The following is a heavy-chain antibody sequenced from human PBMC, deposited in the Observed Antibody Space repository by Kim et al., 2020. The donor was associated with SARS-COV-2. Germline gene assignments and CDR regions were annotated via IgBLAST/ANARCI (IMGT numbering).Heavy chain of an antibody. J-gene: IGHJ6*02. V-gene: IGHV3-33*01. CDR3: ARDGQSLAPYALGV. CDR2: IWYDGSET. D-gene: IGHD1-26*01. Sequence: GGSLRLSCAASGFTFRNHCMHWVRQAPGKGLERVAFIWYDGSETEYADSVKGRFSISRDNAKNTVFLQMNSLGTEDTALYYCARDGQSLAPYALGVWGQGNTVTVSS. CDR1: GFTFRNHC.